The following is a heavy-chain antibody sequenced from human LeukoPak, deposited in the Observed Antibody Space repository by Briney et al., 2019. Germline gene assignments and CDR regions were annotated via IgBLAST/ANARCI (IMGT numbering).Heavy chain of an antibody. D-gene: IGHD3-22*01. CDR2: IYPGDSDT. J-gene: IGHJ4*02. CDR3: ASSDYYDSSGYPL. Sequence: GESLKISCKGSGYSFTSYWIGWVRQVPGKGLEWMGIIYPGDSDTRYSPSFQGQVTISADKSISTAYLQWSSLKASDTAMYYCASSDYYDSSGYPLWGQGTLVTVSS. CDR1: GYSFTSYW. V-gene: IGHV5-51*01.